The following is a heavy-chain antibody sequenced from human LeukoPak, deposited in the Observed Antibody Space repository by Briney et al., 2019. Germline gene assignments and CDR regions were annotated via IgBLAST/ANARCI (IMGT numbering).Heavy chain of an antibody. CDR2: ISYDGGNK. CDR1: GFTFSSYG. CDR3: ARSYYYYSMDV. V-gene: IGHV3-30*03. J-gene: IGHJ6*02. Sequence: GGSLRLSCAASGFTFSSYGIHWVRQAPGKGLEWVAVISYDGGNKCYADSVKGRFTISRDNSKNTLYLQMNSLRAEDTAVYYCARSYYYYSMDVWGQGTTVTVSS.